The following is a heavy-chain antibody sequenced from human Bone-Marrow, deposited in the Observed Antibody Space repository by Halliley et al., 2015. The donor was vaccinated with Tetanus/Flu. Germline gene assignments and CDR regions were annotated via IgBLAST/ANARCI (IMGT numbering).Heavy chain of an antibody. CDR3: VRVPHPSTTRYSHFSMDL. CDR2: IGPIVRIA. J-gene: IGHJ6*02. Sequence: IGPIVRIAKYAQKFQGRITISADRSTNTAYLQLSSLRSEDTAEYYCVRVPHPSTTRYSHFSMDLWGQGTTVTVAS. D-gene: IGHD1-1*01. V-gene: IGHV1-69*04.